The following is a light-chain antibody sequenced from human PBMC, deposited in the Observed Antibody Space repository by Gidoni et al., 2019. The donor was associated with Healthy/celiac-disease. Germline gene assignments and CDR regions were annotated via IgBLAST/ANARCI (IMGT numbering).Light chain of an antibody. CDR3: QQRSNCPQT. V-gene: IGKV3-11*01. Sequence: EIVLTQSPATLSLSPGEGATLSCRASQSVSSYLAWYQHKPGQAPRLLIYDASNRATGIPARFSVSGSVTDFTLTLSSLEPEDFAVYYCQQRSNCPQTFGQGTKVEIK. CDR1: QSVSSY. J-gene: IGKJ1*01. CDR2: DAS.